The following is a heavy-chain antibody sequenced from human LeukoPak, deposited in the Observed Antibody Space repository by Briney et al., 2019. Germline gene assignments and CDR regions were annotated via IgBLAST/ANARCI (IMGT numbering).Heavy chain of an antibody. D-gene: IGHD3-10*01. CDR3: ARVYLTMVRGVSGFYYMDV. CDR2: IYSGGST. J-gene: IGHJ6*03. Sequence: GGSLRLSCAASGFSFSSYAMSWVRQAPGKGLEWVSVIYSGGSTYYADSVKGRFTISRDNSKNTLYLQMNSLRAEDTAVYYCARVYLTMVRGVSGFYYMDVWGKGTTVTVSS. V-gene: IGHV3-53*01. CDR1: GFSFSSYA.